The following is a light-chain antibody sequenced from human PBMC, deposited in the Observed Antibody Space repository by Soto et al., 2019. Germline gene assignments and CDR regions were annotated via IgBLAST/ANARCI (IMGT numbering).Light chain of an antibody. Sequence: EIVLTQSPGTLSLSPGERATLSCRASQSLSRNHLGWYLAWYQQNPGQTPRLLIYGTSYRATGIPDRFSGVGSGTDFTLTISRLEPEDFAVYYCQQYGISHPIPFGQGTRLEIK. CDR1: QSLSRNHLGWY. CDR3: QQYGISHPIP. CDR2: GTS. J-gene: IGKJ5*01. V-gene: IGKV3-20*01.